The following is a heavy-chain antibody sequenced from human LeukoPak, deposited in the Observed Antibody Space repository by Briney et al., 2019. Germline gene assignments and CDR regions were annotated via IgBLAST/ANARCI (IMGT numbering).Heavy chain of an antibody. J-gene: IGHJ6*03. CDR2: IIPIFGTA. Sequence: SVKVSCKASGGTFISYAISWVRQAPGQGLEWMGGIIPIFGTANYAQKFQGRVTITTDESTSTAYMELSSLRSEDTAVYYCARSRCSSTSCYSGGYYYYMDAWGKGTTVTVSS. V-gene: IGHV1-69*05. D-gene: IGHD2-2*01. CDR1: GGTFISYA. CDR3: ARSRCSSTSCYSGGYYYYMDA.